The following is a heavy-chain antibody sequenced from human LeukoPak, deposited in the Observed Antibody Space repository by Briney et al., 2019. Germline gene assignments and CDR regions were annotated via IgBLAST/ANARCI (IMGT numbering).Heavy chain of an antibody. D-gene: IGHD3-10*01. J-gene: IGHJ6*04. V-gene: IGHV3-7*03. CDR1: GFTFSSYW. CDR2: IKQDGSEK. Sequence: PGGSLRLSCAASGFTFSSYWMSWVRQAPGKGLEWVANIKQDGSEKYYVDSVKGRFTISRDNAKNSLYLQMNSLRAEDTAVYYCARGDRGVIIPAGDTYYYYYGMDVWGKGTTVTVSS. CDR3: ARGDRGVIIPAGDTYYYYYGMDV.